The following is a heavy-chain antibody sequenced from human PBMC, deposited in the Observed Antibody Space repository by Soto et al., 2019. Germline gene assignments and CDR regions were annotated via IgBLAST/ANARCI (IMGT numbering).Heavy chain of an antibody. D-gene: IGHD6-13*01. J-gene: IGHJ4*02. CDR1: GGTFSSYA. CDR3: ARDGPDSSSWARLFDY. V-gene: IGHV1-69*13. CDR2: IIPIFGTA. Sequence: GASVKVSCKASGGTFSSYAISWVRQAPGQGLEWMGGIIPIFGTANYAQKFQGRVTITADESTSTAYMELSSLRSEDTAVYYCARDGPDSSSWARLFDYWGQGTLVTVSS.